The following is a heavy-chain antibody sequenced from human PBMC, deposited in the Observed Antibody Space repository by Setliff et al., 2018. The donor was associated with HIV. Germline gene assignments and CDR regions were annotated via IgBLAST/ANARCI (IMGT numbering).Heavy chain of an antibody. CDR1: GEPFNGFY. CDR2: VNPTGRP. J-gene: IGHJ4*02. D-gene: IGHD2-21*01. Sequence: SETLSLTCTVSGEPFNGFYWTWIRQPPGKGLEWIGDVNPTGRPNYSPSLKSRVTMSLDTSKNQFSLNLKSETAADTALYYCATTGQGRAYFDFWGQGSLVTVSS. V-gene: IGHV4-34*01. CDR3: ATTGQGRAYFDF.